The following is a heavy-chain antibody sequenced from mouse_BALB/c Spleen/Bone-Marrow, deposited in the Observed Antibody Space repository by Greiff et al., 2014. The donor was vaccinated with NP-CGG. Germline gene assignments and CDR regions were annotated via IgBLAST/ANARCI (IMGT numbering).Heavy chain of an antibody. D-gene: IGHD1-2*01. CDR2: IWADGST. J-gene: IGHJ4*01. V-gene: IGHV2-9*02. CDR3: ARITTATGAMDY. CDR1: GFSLTSYG. Sequence: LQESGPGLVAPPQSLSISCTVSGFSLTSYGVHWVRQPPGKGLEWLGVIWADGSTNYNSALMSRLSISKDNSKSQVFLKMNSLQTDDTAMYYCARITTATGAMDYWGQGTSVTVSS.